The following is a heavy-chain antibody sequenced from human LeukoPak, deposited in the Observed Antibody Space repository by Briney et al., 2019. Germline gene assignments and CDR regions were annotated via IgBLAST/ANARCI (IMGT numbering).Heavy chain of an antibody. Sequence: GGSLRLSCAASGFTFSSYSMNWVRQAPGKGLEWVSSISSSSSYIYYADSVKGRFTISRDNAKNSLCLQMNSLRAEDTAVYYCARAPPTSGGWRGYFDYWGQGTLVTVSS. CDR3: ARAPPTSGGWRGYFDY. V-gene: IGHV3-21*01. CDR1: GFTFSSYS. D-gene: IGHD3-10*01. CDR2: ISSSSSYI. J-gene: IGHJ4*02.